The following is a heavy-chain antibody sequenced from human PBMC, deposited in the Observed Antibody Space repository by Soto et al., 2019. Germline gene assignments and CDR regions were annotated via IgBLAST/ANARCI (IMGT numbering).Heavy chain of an antibody. CDR2: IYWDDDK. CDR1: GLSLSTTGVG. J-gene: IGHJ6*02. V-gene: IGHV2-5*02. Sequence: QITLKASGPTLVKPTQTLTLTCTFSGLSLSTTGVGVGWIRHPPGKALEWLALIYWDDDKRYSPSLKSRHTNTHDTSQNQVVLTMTKMDPVDTATDYCVQSLFGGDCRQSQSYHSYYGLDVWGQRTTVTVPS. D-gene: IGHD2-21*02. CDR3: VQSLFGGDCRQSQSYHSYYGLDV.